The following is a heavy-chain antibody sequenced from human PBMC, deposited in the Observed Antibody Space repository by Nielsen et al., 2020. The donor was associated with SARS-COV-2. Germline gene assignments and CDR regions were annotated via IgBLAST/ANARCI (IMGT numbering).Heavy chain of an antibody. J-gene: IGHJ6*03. Sequence: GGSLRLSCAASGFTFSNYGMHWVRQAPGKGLEWVAVISYDANNKYYTDSVKGRFTISRDNSKNTLYLQMNSLRGEDTAVYYCAKEFSSWYPSSENYYYYYMDVWGKGTTVTVSS. V-gene: IGHV3-30*18. D-gene: IGHD6-13*01. CDR3: AKEFSSWYPSSENYYYYYMDV. CDR2: ISYDANNK. CDR1: GFTFSNYG.